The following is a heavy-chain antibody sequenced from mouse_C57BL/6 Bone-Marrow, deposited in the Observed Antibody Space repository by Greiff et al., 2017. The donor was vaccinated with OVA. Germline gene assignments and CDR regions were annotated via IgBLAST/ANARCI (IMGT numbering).Heavy chain of an antibody. CDR2: IYPRSGNT. CDR3: ARGGLWAMDY. CDR1: GYTFTSYG. V-gene: IGHV1-81*01. J-gene: IGHJ4*01. Sequence: QVQLKESGAELARPGASVKLSCKASGYTFTSYGISWVKQRTGQGLEWIGEIYPRSGNTYYNEKFKGKATLTADKSSSTAYMELRSLTSEDSAVYVCARGGLWAMDYWGQGTSVTVSS. D-gene: IGHD3-1*01.